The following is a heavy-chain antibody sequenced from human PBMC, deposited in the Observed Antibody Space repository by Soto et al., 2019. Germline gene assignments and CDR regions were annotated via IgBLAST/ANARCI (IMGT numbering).Heavy chain of an antibody. J-gene: IGHJ4*02. CDR2: MNRDGSEK. D-gene: IGHD6-13*01. V-gene: IGHV3-7*01. CDR1: GFTFSSYW. CDR3: GRDAGRRFDY. Sequence: EVQLVESGGCLVQPGGSLRLSCAASGFTFSSYWMTWARQAPGKGLEWVASMNRDGSEKRYVDSVEGRFTISRDNAKNSMFLQMNSLSPDDTAVYYCGRDAGRRFDYWGQGSLVTVSS.